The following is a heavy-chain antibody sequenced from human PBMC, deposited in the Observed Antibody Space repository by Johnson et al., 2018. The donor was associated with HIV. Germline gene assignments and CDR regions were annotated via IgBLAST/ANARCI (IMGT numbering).Heavy chain of an antibody. D-gene: IGHD2-21*02. J-gene: IGHJ3*02. CDR2: ISYDGSNK. V-gene: IGHV3-30-3*01. CDR1: GFTFSSYA. Sequence: QVQLVESGGGVVQPGRSLRLSCAASGFTFSSYAMHWVRQAPGKGLEWVAVISYDGSNKYYADSVKGRFTISRDNSKNTLYLQMNSLRAEDTAVYYCARESTYCGGDCYDAFDIWGQGTMVTVSS. CDR3: ARESTYCGGDCYDAFDI.